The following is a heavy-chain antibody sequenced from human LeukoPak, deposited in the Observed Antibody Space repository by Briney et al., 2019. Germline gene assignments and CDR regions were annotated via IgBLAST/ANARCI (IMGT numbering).Heavy chain of an antibody. Sequence: GGSLRLSCATSGFTFHDHAMHWVRQVPGKGLEWVSSINWNSANTAYTDSVKGRFTISRDNVKNVVYLQMNSLTPEDTALYYCASRRSGWPNDAFDIWGQGTMVTVTS. V-gene: IGHV3-9*01. CDR3: ASRRSGWPNDAFDI. CDR2: INWNSANT. D-gene: IGHD6-19*01. J-gene: IGHJ3*02. CDR1: GFTFHDHA.